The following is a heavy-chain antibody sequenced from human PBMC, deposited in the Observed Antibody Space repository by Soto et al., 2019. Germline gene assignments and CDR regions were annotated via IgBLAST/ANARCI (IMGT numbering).Heavy chain of an antibody. CDR1: GFTFSSYW. CDR3: ARALDYMIPTAY. J-gene: IGHJ4*02. Sequence: EVLLVESGGGLVQPGGSLRLSCAASGFTFSSYWMYWVRQAPGKGLVWLSRINGDGSYTSYADSVKGRFTISRDNAKNTLYLQMHSLRAEDTAVYYFARALDYMIPTAYWGQGTLVTVSS. D-gene: IGHD3-22*01. CDR2: INGDGSYT. V-gene: IGHV3-74*01.